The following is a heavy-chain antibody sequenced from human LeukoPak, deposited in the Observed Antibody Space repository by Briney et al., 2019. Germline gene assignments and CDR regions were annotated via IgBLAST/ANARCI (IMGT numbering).Heavy chain of an antibody. V-gene: IGHV3-64*01. Sequence: GGSLRLSCAASGFTFSSYAMHWVRQAPGKGLEYVSAISSNGGSTYYANSVKGRFTISRDNSKNTLYLQMGSLRAEDMAVYYCARDAYDSSGYPTPFDYWGQGTLVTVSS. CDR1: GFTFSSYA. J-gene: IGHJ4*02. CDR2: ISSNGGST. CDR3: ARDAYDSSGYPTPFDY. D-gene: IGHD3-22*01.